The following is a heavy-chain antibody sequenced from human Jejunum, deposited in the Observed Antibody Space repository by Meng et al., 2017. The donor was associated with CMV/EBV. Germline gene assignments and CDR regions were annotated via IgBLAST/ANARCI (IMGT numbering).Heavy chain of an antibody. V-gene: IGHV3-7*03. Sequence: SGFPYTSYGLSWVRQAPGKGLEWVDHIKQDGSEKYYVDSVKGRFTISRDNAQNSLYLQMNSLRAEDTAVYYCAKMGFYDYYGMDVWGQGTTVTVSS. D-gene: IGHD2-8*01. CDR1: GFPYTSYG. CDR3: AKMGFYDYYGMDV. CDR2: IKQDGSEK. J-gene: IGHJ6*02.